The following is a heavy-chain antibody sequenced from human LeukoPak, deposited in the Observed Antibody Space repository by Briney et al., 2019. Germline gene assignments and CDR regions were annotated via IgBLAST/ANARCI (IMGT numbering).Heavy chain of an antibody. CDR2: ISSSSSYI. Sequence: GGSLRLSCAASGFTFSSYSMNWVRQAPGKGREWVSSISSSSSYIYYADSVKGRFTISRDNAKNSLYLQMNTLRAEDTAVYYCARDPRRGSPSSGYYLTPWYYFDYWGQGTLVTVSS. V-gene: IGHV3-21*01. CDR1: GFTFSSYS. D-gene: IGHD3-22*01. CDR3: ARDPRRGSPSSGYYLTPWYYFDY. J-gene: IGHJ4*02.